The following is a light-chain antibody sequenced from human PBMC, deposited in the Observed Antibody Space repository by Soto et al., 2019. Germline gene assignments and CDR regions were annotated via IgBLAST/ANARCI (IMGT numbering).Light chain of an antibody. V-gene: IGKV3-15*01. CDR3: QQHNNWPLT. J-gene: IGKJ4*01. Sequence: EIVMTQSPATLSVSPGERATLSCRASQSVNTNLAWYQQKPGQAPRLLIYAASTRATGIPARVSGSGSGTEFTLTISSLQSEDFAVYYCQQHNNWPLTFGGGTKVEIQ. CDR1: QSVNTN. CDR2: AAS.